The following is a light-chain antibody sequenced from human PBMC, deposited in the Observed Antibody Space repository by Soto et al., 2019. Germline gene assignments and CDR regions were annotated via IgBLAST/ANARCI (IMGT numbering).Light chain of an antibody. Sequence: QSVLTQPPSAYGSPGQSVTISCTGTSSDVGSYNYVSWYQQHPGKAPTLMIYQVSKRPSGVPDRFSGSKSGNTASLTVSGLQAEDEADYYCSSYAGSNIVVFGGGTKVTVL. J-gene: IGLJ2*01. CDR2: QVS. CDR3: SSYAGSNIVV. CDR1: SSDVGSYNY. V-gene: IGLV2-8*01.